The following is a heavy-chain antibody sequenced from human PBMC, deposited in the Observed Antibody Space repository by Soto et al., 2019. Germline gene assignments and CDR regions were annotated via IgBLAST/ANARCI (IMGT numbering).Heavy chain of an antibody. CDR2: ISYSGST. Sequence: QVQLQESGPGLVKASETLSLTCTVSGGSVSSGSYYWTWIRQPPGKGLEWIGYISYSGSTNYNPSLKSRVTRSVDTSKTHFSLKLSSVIAADTAVYYCARAYYYGSGRWRSMDVWGQGTTVTVSS. D-gene: IGHD3-10*01. V-gene: IGHV4-61*03. CDR3: ARAYYYGSGRWRSMDV. J-gene: IGHJ6*02. CDR1: GGSVSSGSYY.